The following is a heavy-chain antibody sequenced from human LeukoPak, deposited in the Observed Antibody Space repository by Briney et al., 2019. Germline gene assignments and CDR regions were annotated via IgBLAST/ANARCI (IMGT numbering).Heavy chain of an antibody. CDR2: ISSSSSTI. D-gene: IGHD2-2*01. Sequence: GGSLRLSCAASGFTFSSYSMNWVRQALGKGLEWVSYISSSSSTIYYADSVKGRFTISRDNAKNSLYLQMNSLRAEDTAVYYCAREILGYCSSTSCSAFYYYYYMDVWGKGTTVTVSS. V-gene: IGHV3-48*01. CDR3: AREILGYCSSTSCSAFYYYYYMDV. J-gene: IGHJ6*03. CDR1: GFTFSSYS.